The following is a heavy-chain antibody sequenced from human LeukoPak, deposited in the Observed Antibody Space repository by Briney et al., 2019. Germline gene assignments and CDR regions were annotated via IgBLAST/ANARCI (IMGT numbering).Heavy chain of an antibody. J-gene: IGHJ3*02. CDR3: ARVPYGGISLDI. CDR1: GGSISSYY. V-gene: IGHV4-4*07. CDR2: IYTSGST. Sequence: SETLSFTCAVSGGSISSYYWSWIRQPAGKGLEWIGRIYTSGSTNYNPSLKSRVTMSVDTSKNQFSLKLSAVTAADTAVYYCARVPYGGISLDIWGQGTMVTVSS. D-gene: IGHD2-15*01.